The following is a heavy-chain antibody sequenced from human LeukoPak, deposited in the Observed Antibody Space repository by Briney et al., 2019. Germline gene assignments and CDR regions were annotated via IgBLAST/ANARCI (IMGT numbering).Heavy chain of an antibody. D-gene: IGHD2-21*02. CDR2: IRSKANSYAT. CDR3: TRDIAYCGGDCLFATGSYYFDY. V-gene: IGHV3-73*01. Sequence: PGGSLRLSCAASGFTFSGSAMHWVRQASGKGLEWVGRIRSKANSYATAYAASVKGRFTISRDDSKNTAYLQMNSLKTEDTAVYYCTRDIAYCGGDCLFATGSYYFDYWGQGTLVTVSS. CDR1: GFTFSGSA. J-gene: IGHJ4*02.